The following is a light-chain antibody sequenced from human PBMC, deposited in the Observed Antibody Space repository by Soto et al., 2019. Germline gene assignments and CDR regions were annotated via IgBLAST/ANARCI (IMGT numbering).Light chain of an antibody. J-gene: IGKJ1*01. Sequence: DSQMTQSPSTLSGSVGDRFTITCLAIQTISSWLAWYQQKPGKAPKLLIYKASTLKSGVPSRFSGSGSGTEFTLTISSLQPDDFETYYCQHYNSYSEAFGQGTKVDIK. CDR3: QHYNSYSEA. CDR2: KAS. CDR1: QTISSW. V-gene: IGKV1-5*03.